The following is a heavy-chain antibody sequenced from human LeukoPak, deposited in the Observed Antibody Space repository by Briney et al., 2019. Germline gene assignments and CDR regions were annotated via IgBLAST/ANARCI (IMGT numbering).Heavy chain of an antibody. D-gene: IGHD3-10*01. CDR1: GDSFTNYW. V-gene: IGHV5-51*01. J-gene: IGHJ6*02. Sequence: GESLKISFNGSGDSFTNYWIGWVRQMPGKGLEWMAIIYPSDSDTRYNPSLQGQVTISVDKSINTAYLQWSSLKASNTAMYYCVRQAYFGLDVWGEGTTVTVS. CDR2: IYPSDSDT. CDR3: VRQAYFGLDV.